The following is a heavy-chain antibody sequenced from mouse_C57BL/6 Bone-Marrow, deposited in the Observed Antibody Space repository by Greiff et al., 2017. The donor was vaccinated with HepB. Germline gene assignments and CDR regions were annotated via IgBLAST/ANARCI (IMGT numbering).Heavy chain of an antibody. CDR3: ARRLFYYGSSSAY. Sequence: QVQLQQSGPELVKPGASVKISCKASGYSFTSYYIHWVKQRPGQGLEWIGWIYPGSGNTKYNEKFKGKATLTADTSSSTAYMQLSSLTSEDSAVYYCARRLFYYGSSSAYWGQGTLVTVSA. CDR2: IYPGSGNT. D-gene: IGHD1-1*01. CDR1: GYSFTSYY. J-gene: IGHJ3*01. V-gene: IGHV1-66*01.